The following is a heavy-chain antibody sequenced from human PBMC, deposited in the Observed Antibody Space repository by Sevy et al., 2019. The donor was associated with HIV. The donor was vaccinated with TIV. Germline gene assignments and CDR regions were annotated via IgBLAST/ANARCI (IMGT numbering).Heavy chain of an antibody. D-gene: IGHD3-22*01. Sequence: GGSLRLSCAASGFTFSDYYMSCIRQAPGKGLEWVSYISSSGSTIYYADSVKGRFTISRDNAKNSLYLQMNSLRAEDTAVYYCARDSVRYDSSGYYFWGQGTLVTVSS. CDR1: GFTFSDYY. V-gene: IGHV3-11*01. CDR2: ISSSGSTI. CDR3: ARDSVRYDSSGYYF. J-gene: IGHJ4*02.